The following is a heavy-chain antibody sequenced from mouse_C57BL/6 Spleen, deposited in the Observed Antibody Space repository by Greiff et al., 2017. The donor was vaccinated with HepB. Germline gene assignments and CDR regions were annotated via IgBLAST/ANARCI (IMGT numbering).Heavy chain of an antibody. D-gene: IGHD2-5*01. J-gene: IGHJ2*01. Sequence: VQLQQSGAELVMPGASVKLSCKASGYTFTSYWMHWVKQRPGQGLEWIGEIDPSDSYTNYNQKFKGKSTLTVDKSSSTAYMQLSSLTSEDSAVYYCARAGSNYPFDDWGQGTTLTVSS. CDR1: GYTFTSYW. CDR2: IDPSDSYT. CDR3: ARAGSNYPFDD. V-gene: IGHV1-69*01.